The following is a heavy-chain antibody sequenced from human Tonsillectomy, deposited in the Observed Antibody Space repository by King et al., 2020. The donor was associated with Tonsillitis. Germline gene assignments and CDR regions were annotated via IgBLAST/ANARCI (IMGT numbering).Heavy chain of an antibody. CDR2: IYYNGST. CDR3: ARDRCSGGTCYSSIPYGMDV. J-gene: IGHJ6*02. Sequence: VQLQESGPGLVKPSETLSLTCTVSGVSITNYYWSWIRQPPGRGLEWIGFIYYNGSTNYNPSLKSRVTISVDTSKKYFSLNLRSVTAADTAVYYCARDRCSGGTCYSSIPYGMDVWGQGPTVTVSS. CDR1: GVSITNYY. V-gene: IGHV4-59*01. D-gene: IGHD2-15*01.